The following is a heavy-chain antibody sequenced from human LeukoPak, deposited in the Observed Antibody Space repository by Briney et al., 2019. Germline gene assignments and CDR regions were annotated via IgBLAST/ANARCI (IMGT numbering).Heavy chain of an antibody. V-gene: IGHV4-4*02. CDR2: IYHSGST. Sequence: SGTLSLTCAVSGGSISSSNWWSWVRQPPGKGLEWIGEIYHSGSTNYNPSLKSRVTISVVKSKNQFSLKLSSVTAADTAVYYCARDLTSRDGYNRFDYWGQGTLVTVSS. J-gene: IGHJ4*02. D-gene: IGHD5-24*01. CDR1: GGSISSSNW. CDR3: ARDLTSRDGYNRFDY.